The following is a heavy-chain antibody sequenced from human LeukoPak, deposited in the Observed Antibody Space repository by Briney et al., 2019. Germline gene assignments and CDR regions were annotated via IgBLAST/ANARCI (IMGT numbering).Heavy chain of an antibody. D-gene: IGHD5-24*01. CDR3: ARERDGRFFDY. CDR1: GLTFRSYW. J-gene: IGHJ4*02. CDR2: IKQDGSEK. Sequence: PGGSLRLSCAVSGLTFRSYWMSWVRQAPGKGLEWVANIKQDGSEKYFLDSVRGRFTISRDNAKNSLALQMNTLRAEDTAVYYCARERDGRFFDYWGQGTLVTVSS. V-gene: IGHV3-7*01.